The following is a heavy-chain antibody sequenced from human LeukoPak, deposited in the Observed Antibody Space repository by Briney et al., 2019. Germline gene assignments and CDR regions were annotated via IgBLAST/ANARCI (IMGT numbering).Heavy chain of an antibody. CDR3: ARVDRYYYDSSGSYFDY. J-gene: IGHJ4*02. D-gene: IGHD3-22*01. Sequence: GASVKVSCKASGYTFTSYYMHWVRQAPGQGLEWMGIINPSGGSTSYAQKFLGRVTMTRDMSTSTVYMELSSLRSEDTAVYYCARVDRYYYDSSGSYFDYWGQGTLVTVSS. CDR1: GYTFTSYY. V-gene: IGHV1-46*01. CDR2: INPSGGST.